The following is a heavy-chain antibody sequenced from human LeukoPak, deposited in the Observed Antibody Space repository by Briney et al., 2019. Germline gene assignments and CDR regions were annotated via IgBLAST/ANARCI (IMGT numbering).Heavy chain of an antibody. Sequence: SQTLSLTCAVSGGSISSGGYSWSWIRQPPGKGLEWIGEINHSGSTNYNPSLKSRVTISVDTSKNQFSLKLSSVAAADTAVYYCASVAFSRLGYCSSTSCPAQFDYWGQGTLVTVSS. CDR2: INHSGST. D-gene: IGHD2-2*01. CDR1: GGSISSGGYS. J-gene: IGHJ4*02. CDR3: ASVAFSRLGYCSSTSCPAQFDY. V-gene: IGHV4-30-2*01.